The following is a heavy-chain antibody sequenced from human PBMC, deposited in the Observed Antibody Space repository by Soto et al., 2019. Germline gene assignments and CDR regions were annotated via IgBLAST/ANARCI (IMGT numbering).Heavy chain of an antibody. CDR3: ARGGYYDSSGSRNYHYYGMDA. D-gene: IGHD3-22*01. CDR2: ISPYDDNT. V-gene: IGHV1-18*01. Sequence: QVQLVQSGTEVKKPGASVKVSCKASGYTFNSYGISWVRQAPGQGLEWMGWISPYDDNTNYAQNLQGRVTMTTDTSTRKANMELRSLRSDDTAVYYCARGGYYDSSGSRNYHYYGMDAWGQGTTVTVS. CDR1: GYTFNSYG. J-gene: IGHJ6*02.